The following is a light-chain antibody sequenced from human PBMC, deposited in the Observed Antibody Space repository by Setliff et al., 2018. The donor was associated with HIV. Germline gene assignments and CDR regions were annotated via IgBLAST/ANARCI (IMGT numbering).Light chain of an antibody. CDR2: RNN. CDR1: SSNIGSNS. CDR3: AAWDDTLNGLI. Sequence: QSVLTQPPSASGTPGQRVTISCSGSSSNIGSNSVSWYQSLPGTAPQLLLYRNNQRPSGVPDRFSASKSGTSASLAISGLQSEDEADYYCAAWDDTLNGLIFGAGT. J-gene: IGLJ2*01. V-gene: IGLV1-44*01.